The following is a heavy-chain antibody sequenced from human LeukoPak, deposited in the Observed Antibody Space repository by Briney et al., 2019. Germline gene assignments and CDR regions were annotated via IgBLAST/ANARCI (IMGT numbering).Heavy chain of an antibody. D-gene: IGHD5-12*01. V-gene: IGHV4-30-4*07. CDR2: MYYSGST. J-gene: IGHJ4*02. CDR3: ARFLRGYIGYGFDY. Sequence: SETLSLTCAVSGGSISSGGYSWSWIRQPPGKGLEWIGYMYYSGSTYYNPSLKSRVSISVDTSKNQFSLKLSPVTAADTAVYYCARFLRGYIGYGFDYWGQGTLVTVSS. CDR1: GGSISSGGYS.